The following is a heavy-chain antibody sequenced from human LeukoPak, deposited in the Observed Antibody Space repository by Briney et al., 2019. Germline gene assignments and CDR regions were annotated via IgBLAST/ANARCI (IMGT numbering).Heavy chain of an antibody. J-gene: IGHJ5*02. D-gene: IGHD3-10*01. CDR1: GFSFSNYA. CDR2: ISGSGGST. Sequence: GGSLRLSCAASGFSFSNYAMSWVRQAPGKGLEWVSAISGSGGSTYYADSVKGRFTISRDNSKNTLYLQMNSLRAEDTAVYYCAKDLSSMVRGIQSCCWFDPWGQGTLVTVSS. CDR3: AKDLSSMVRGIQSCCWFDP. V-gene: IGHV3-23*01.